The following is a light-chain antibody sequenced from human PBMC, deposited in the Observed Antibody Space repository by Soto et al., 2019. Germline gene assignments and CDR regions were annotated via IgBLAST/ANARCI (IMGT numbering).Light chain of an antibody. J-gene: IGKJ1*01. CDR3: QQYNSYSKT. CDR1: QSISSW. V-gene: IGKV1-5*01. Sequence: DIQMTQSPSTLSVSVGDRVTITCRASQSISSWLAWYQQKPGKAPKLLIYDASSLESGVPSRFSGSGSGTEFTLTISSLQPDDSASYYCQQYNSYSKTFGQGTKVDI. CDR2: DAS.